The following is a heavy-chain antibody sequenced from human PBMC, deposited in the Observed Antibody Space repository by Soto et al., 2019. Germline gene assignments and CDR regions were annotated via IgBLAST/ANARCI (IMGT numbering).Heavy chain of an antibody. CDR2: IYFSGST. V-gene: IGHV4-39*01. Sequence: QLQLQESGPGLVKPSETLSLTCSVSGVSISNTSYYWGWIRQPPGKGLEWVGTIYFSGSTFYNPSLKSPVTISIDTSKNQFSLRLSSVTAADTAVYYCARHGSYWGQGTLVTVSS. J-gene: IGHJ4*02. CDR3: ARHGSY. CDR1: GVSISNTSYY.